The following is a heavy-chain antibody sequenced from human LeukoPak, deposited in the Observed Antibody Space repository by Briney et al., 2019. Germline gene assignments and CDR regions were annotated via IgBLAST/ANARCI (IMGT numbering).Heavy chain of an antibody. Sequence: GGSLRLSCAASGFTFDDYAMHWVRQAPGKGLEWVSGISWNSGSIGYADSVKGRFTISRDNAKNSLYLQMNSLRAEDTALYYCAKDHDYYGSGSHSMDVWGQGTTVTVSS. CDR3: AKDHDYYGSGSHSMDV. J-gene: IGHJ6*02. D-gene: IGHD3-10*01. V-gene: IGHV3-9*01. CDR1: GFTFDDYA. CDR2: ISWNSGSI.